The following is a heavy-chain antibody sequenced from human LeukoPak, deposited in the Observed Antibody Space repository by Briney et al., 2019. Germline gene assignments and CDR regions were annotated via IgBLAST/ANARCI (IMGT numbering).Heavy chain of an antibody. CDR2: ISGSGAGT. V-gene: IGHV3-23*01. J-gene: IGHJ4*02. Sequence: VQPGESLRLSCAASGFTFSSYAMSWVRQAPGKGLEWVSTISGSGAGTYYADSVKGRFTISRDNSKNTLYLQMNSLRAEDTAVYYCARKDGDYLYYFDYWGQGTLVTVSS. CDR1: GFTFSSYA. CDR3: ARKDGDYLYYFDY. D-gene: IGHD4-17*01.